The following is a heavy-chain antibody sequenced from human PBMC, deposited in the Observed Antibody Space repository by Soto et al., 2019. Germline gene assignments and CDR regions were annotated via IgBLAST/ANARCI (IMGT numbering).Heavy chain of an antibody. D-gene: IGHD2-2*01. CDR2: IRRSSSTI. CDR3: ARDPHALDY. V-gene: IGHV3-48*01. J-gene: IGHJ4*02. CDR1: GFTFSSYS. Sequence: GSLRLSCAASGFTFSSYSMSWVRQAPGKGLEWVSYIRRSSSTIYYADSVKGRFTISRDDAKNSLYLQMNSLRAEDTAVYYCARDPHALDYWGQGTLVTVSS.